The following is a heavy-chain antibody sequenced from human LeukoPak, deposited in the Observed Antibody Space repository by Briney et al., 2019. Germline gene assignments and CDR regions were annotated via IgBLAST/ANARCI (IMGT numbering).Heavy chain of an antibody. CDR1: GFTFSSYA. CDR2: ISGSGGST. J-gene: IGHJ3*02. D-gene: IGHD3-22*01. Sequence: GGSLRLSCAASGFTFSSYAMSWVRQAPGKGLEWVSAISGSGGSTYYADSVKGRFTISRDNSKNTLYLQMNSLRAEDTAVYYCAKDQSPYYYDSSGYPSTDAFDIWGQGTMVTVSS. V-gene: IGHV3-23*01. CDR3: AKDQSPYYYDSSGYPSTDAFDI.